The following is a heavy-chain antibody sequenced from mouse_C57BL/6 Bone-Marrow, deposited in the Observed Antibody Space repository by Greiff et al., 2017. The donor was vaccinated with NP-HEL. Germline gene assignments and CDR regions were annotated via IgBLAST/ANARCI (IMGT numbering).Heavy chain of an antibody. D-gene: IGHD4-1*02. J-gene: IGHJ4*01. CDR3: ASLNWSYAMDY. Sequence: QVQLQQPGAELVKPGASVKLSCKASGYTFTSYWMHWVKQRPGQGLEWIGMIHPNSGSTNYNEKFKSKATLTVDKSSSTAYMELSSLTSEDSAVYYWASLNWSYAMDYWGQGTAVTVTA. V-gene: IGHV1-64*01. CDR2: IHPNSGST. CDR1: GYTFTSYW.